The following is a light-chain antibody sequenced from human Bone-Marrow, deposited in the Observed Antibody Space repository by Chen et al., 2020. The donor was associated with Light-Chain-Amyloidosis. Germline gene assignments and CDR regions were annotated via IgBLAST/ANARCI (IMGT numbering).Light chain of an antibody. V-gene: IGKV4-1*01. CDR3: QQYYGTPFT. CDR1: QSVLYNSDNTNY. CDR2: WAS. Sequence: DIVVTQSPDSLVVSLGERATINCKSSQSVLYNSDNTNYLAWYQQKPGQPPKLLIYWASFRESGVPDRFSGSGSGPDFTLTISSLQAEDVAVYYCQQYYGTPFTFGPGTKVNV. J-gene: IGKJ3*01.